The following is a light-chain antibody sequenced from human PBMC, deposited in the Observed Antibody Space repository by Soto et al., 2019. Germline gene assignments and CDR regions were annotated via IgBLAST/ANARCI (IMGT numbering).Light chain of an antibody. CDR2: KAY. CDR1: QSISSW. J-gene: IGKJ2*01. Sequence: DIQMTQSPSTLSASVGDRVTITCRASQSISSWLVWYQHKPGKAPQLLIHKAYNLQSGVPSRFSGSGSGTEFTLTISSLQPDDFATYYCQQYDSYSYTFGQGTKLEIK. CDR3: QQYDSYSYT. V-gene: IGKV1-5*03.